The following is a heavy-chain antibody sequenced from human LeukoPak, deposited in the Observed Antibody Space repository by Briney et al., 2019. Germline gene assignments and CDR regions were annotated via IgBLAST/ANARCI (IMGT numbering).Heavy chain of an antibody. V-gene: IGHV1-8*03. Sequence: ASVKVTCKASVYTFTTYDINWVRQASGQGLEWMGWMNPNSGNTGYAQKFQGRITITRNTSISTAYMELSSLRSEDTAVYYCARVNSGSYPDEHWGQGTLVTVSS. CDR1: VYTFTTYD. CDR3: ARVNSGSYPDEH. CDR2: MNPNSGNT. D-gene: IGHD1-26*01. J-gene: IGHJ4*02.